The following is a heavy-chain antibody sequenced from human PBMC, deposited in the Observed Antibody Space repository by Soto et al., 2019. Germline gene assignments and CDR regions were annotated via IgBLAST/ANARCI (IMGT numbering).Heavy chain of an antibody. CDR1: GDSISSYY. J-gene: IGHJ4*02. CDR2: LYYGRSA. CDR3: ALRSMAVVPEY. D-gene: IGHD3-22*01. V-gene: IGHV4-59*01. Sequence: QVQLQESGPGLVKPSETLSLTCAVSGDSISSYYCMWIRQPPGKGLESIGYLYYGRSANYNPSLKRRVTLSVGTSTNQCSLTLSSMTAADTAVYYCALRSMAVVPEYWGQGTLVTVSS.